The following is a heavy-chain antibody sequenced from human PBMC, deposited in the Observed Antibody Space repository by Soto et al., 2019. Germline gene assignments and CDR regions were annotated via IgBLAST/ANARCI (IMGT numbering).Heavy chain of an antibody. J-gene: IGHJ4*02. V-gene: IGHV3-11*06. CDR2: ISISSSYI. D-gene: IGHD3-22*01. CDR1: GGSISNYY. CDR3: ARDGSGYSVY. Sequence: LSLTCTVSGGSISNYYWSWIRQAPGKGLEWVSYISISSSYINHADSVKGRFTISRDNVKNSVYLQMNSLRAEDTAIYYCARDGSGYSVYWGQGTLVTVSS.